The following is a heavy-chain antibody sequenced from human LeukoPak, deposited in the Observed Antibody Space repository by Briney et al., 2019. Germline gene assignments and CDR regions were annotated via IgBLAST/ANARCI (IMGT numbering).Heavy chain of an antibody. CDR2: ISSSGSTI. CDR3: ARDPSLVGATQYYFDY. D-gene: IGHD1-26*01. Sequence: GGSLRLSCAASGFTFSDYYMSWIRQAPGKGLEWVSYISSSGSTIYYADSVKGRFTISRDNAKNSLYLQMNSLRAEDTAVYYCARDPSLVGATQYYFDYWGQGTPVTVSS. CDR1: GFTFSDYY. V-gene: IGHV3-11*01. J-gene: IGHJ4*02.